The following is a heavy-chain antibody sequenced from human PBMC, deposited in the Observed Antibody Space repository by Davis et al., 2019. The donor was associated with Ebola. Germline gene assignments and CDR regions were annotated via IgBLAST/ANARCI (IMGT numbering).Heavy chain of an antibody. J-gene: IGHJ5*02. CDR2: IYYSGST. D-gene: IGHD4-17*01. V-gene: IGHV4-39*01. CDR1: GGSISSSSYY. CDR3: ARRRDYGVHVGWFDP. Sequence: PGGSLRLSCTVSGGSISSSSYYWGWIRQPPGKGLEWIGSIYYSGSTYYNPSLKSRVTISVDTSKNQFSLKLSSVTAADTAVYYCARRRDYGVHVGWFDPWGQGTLVTVSS.